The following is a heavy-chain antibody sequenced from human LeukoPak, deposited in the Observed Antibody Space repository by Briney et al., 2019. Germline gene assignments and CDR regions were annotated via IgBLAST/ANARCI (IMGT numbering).Heavy chain of an antibody. Sequence: PSETLSLTCTVSGGSISSYYWSWIRQPAGKGLEWIGRIYTSGSTNYNPSLKSRVTISVDTSKNQFSLKLSSVTAADTAVYYCARDGIWFGELFPSYWGQGTLVTVSS. CDR3: ARDGIWFGELFPSY. V-gene: IGHV4-4*07. J-gene: IGHJ4*02. D-gene: IGHD3-10*01. CDR1: GGSISSYY. CDR2: IYTSGST.